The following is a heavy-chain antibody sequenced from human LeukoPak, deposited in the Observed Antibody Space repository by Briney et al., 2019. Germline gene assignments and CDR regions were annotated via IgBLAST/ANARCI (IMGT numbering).Heavy chain of an antibody. CDR2: IIPIFGTA. Sequence: SVKVSCKASGGTFNNYGICWVRQAPGQGLEWMGGIIPIFGTANYAQKFQGRVTITADESTATVYMELSSLRSEDTAVYYCARDITMVRRVYFDYWGQGTLVTVSS. V-gene: IGHV1-69*01. CDR1: GGTFNNYG. J-gene: IGHJ4*02. D-gene: IGHD3-10*01. CDR3: ARDITMVRRVYFDY.